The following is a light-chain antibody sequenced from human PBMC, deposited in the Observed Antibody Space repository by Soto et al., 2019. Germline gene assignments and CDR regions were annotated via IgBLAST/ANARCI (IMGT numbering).Light chain of an antibody. J-gene: IGLJ3*02. CDR3: AAWDDSLSGQV. Sequence: QSVLTQPPSASGTPGQRVTISCSGSSSDIGSNYVYWYQQLPGTAPKLLIYRNNQRHSGVPDRFSGSKSGTSASLAISGLRSEDEADYYCAAWDDSLSGQVFGGGTKLTV. CDR1: SSDIGSNY. V-gene: IGLV1-47*01. CDR2: RNN.